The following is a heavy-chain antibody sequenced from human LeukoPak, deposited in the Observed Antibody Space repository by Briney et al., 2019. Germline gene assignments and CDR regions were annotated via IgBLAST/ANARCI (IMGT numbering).Heavy chain of an antibody. D-gene: IGHD6-13*01. Sequence: GASVKVSCKASGGTFSSYAISWVRQAPGQGLEWMGGIIPIFGTANYAQKFQGRVTITTDESTSTAYMELSSLRSEDTAVYYCARENLPSKGHSSSSGDYWGQGTLVTVSS. J-gene: IGHJ4*02. CDR2: IIPIFGTA. CDR1: GGTFSSYA. V-gene: IGHV1-69*05. CDR3: ARENLPSKGHSSSSGDY.